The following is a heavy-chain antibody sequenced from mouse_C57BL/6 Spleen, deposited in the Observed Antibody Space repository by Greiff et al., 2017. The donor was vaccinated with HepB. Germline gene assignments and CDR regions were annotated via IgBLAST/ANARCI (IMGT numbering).Heavy chain of an antibody. J-gene: IGHJ4*01. CDR2: IDPSDSET. D-gene: IGHD1-1*01. CDR1: GYTFTSYW. CDR3: AVCSYYGHYAMDY. Sequence: QVQLQQPGAELVRPGSSVKLSFKASGYTFTSYWMHWVKQRPIQGLEWIGNIDPSDSETHYNQKFKDKATLTVDKSSSTAYMQLSSLTSEDSAVYYCAVCSYYGHYAMDYWGQGTSVTVSS. V-gene: IGHV1-52*01.